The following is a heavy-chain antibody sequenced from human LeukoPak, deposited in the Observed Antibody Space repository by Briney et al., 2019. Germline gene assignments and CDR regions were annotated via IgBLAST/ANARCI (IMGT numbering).Heavy chain of an antibody. Sequence: PSETLSLTCAVSGGSISSSNWWSWVRQPPGKGLEWIGEIYHSGSTNYNPSLKSRVTISVDTSKNQFSLKLSSVTAADTAVFYCARAKGGEFDYWGQGTLVTVSS. CDR2: IYHSGST. V-gene: IGHV4-4*02. CDR3: ARAKGGEFDY. D-gene: IGHD3-10*01. J-gene: IGHJ4*02. CDR1: GGSISSSNW.